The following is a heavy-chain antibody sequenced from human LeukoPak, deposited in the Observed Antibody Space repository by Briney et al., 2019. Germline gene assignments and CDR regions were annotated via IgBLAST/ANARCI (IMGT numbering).Heavy chain of an antibody. CDR3: ARPLTSAARAPFDS. CDR2: IYPGDSDT. J-gene: IGHJ4*02. Sequence: GESLKISCQVSGYNFVNYWIGWVRQMPGKGLEWMGIIYPGDSDTRYSPSFQGEVTISADKSISTAYLQWTSLKASDTALYYCARPLTSAARAPFDSWGQGTPVTVSS. D-gene: IGHD6-6*01. V-gene: IGHV5-51*01. CDR1: GYNFVNYW.